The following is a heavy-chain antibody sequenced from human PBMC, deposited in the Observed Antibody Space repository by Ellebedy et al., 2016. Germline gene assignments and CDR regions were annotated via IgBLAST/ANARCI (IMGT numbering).Heavy chain of an antibody. Sequence: GGSLRLSCAASGFTVTNKYMGWVRQAPGKGLEWVSIVYTGGSTYYTDSVKGRFTISRDDSKNTLYLQMDSLKTEDTALYYCVTERSGSFPDWGQGTLVTVSS. J-gene: IGHJ4*02. CDR3: VTERSGSFPD. V-gene: IGHV3-53*01. CDR2: VYTGGST. D-gene: IGHD1-26*01. CDR1: GFTVTNKY.